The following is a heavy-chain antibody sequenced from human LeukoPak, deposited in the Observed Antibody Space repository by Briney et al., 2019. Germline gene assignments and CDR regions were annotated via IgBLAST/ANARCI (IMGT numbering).Heavy chain of an antibody. CDR2: ISGSGGST. CDR3: ARAAVGYSSSWYEVVPEYFQH. D-gene: IGHD6-13*01. J-gene: IGHJ1*01. Sequence: PGGSLRLSCAASGFTFSSYAMSWVRQAPGKGLEWVSAISGSGGSTYYADSVKGRFTISRDNSKNTLYLQMNSLRAEDTAVYYCARAAVGYSSSWYEVVPEYFQHWGQGTLVTVSS. CDR1: GFTFSSYA. V-gene: IGHV3-23*01.